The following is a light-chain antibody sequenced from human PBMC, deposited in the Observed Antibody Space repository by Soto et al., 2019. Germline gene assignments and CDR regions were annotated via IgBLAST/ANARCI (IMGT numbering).Light chain of an antibody. Sequence: EIVLTQSPATLSLSQGASATFSCRATRSVSSYLGWYQQKPGQAPRLLMYGASIRAAGVPDRFSGSGSGTEFTLTLSRLEPEDFTVYYCHHYETFGQGTKVDIK. CDR3: HHYET. CDR2: GAS. J-gene: IGKJ1*01. V-gene: IGKV3-20*01. CDR1: RSVSSY.